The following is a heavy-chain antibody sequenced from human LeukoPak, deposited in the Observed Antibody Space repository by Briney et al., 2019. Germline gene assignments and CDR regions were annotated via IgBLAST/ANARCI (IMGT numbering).Heavy chain of an antibody. Sequence: GGSLRLSCAASGVSFSIYGIHWVRQAPGKGLEWVAFISYDGSKKDYADSVKGRFTISRDNSKNTLYLQMNRLKSEDTATYYCAKGPTEYYYDSSGYFKYWGQGTLVTGSS. V-gene: IGHV3-30*18. CDR2: ISYDGSKK. J-gene: IGHJ4*02. CDR3: AKGPTEYYYDSSGYFKY. D-gene: IGHD3-22*01. CDR1: GVSFSIYG.